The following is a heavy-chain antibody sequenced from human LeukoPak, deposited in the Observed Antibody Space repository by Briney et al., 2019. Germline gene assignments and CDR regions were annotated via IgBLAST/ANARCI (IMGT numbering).Heavy chain of an antibody. J-gene: IGHJ4*02. Sequence: GGSLRLSCAASGFTFSSYWMHWVRQAPGKGLVWVSRINSDGSSTSYADSVKGRFTISRDNAKNTLYLQMNSLRAEDTAVYYCAKSTSFVGATTDYWGQGTLVTVSS. CDR1: GFTFSSYW. D-gene: IGHD1-26*01. V-gene: IGHV3-74*01. CDR2: INSDGSST. CDR3: AKSTSFVGATTDY.